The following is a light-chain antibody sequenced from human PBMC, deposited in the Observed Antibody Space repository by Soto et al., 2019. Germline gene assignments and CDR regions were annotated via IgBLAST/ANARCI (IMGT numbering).Light chain of an antibody. V-gene: IGKV1-5*01. CDR1: QSISSW. J-gene: IGKJ1*01. Sequence: DIQMTQSPSTLSASVGDGVTLTCRASQSISSWLAWYQQKPGKAPELLIYDASSLESGVPSRFSGSESGTEFTLTISSLQPDDFATYYCQQYNSYRTFGQGNKVDIK. CDR2: DAS. CDR3: QQYNSYRT.